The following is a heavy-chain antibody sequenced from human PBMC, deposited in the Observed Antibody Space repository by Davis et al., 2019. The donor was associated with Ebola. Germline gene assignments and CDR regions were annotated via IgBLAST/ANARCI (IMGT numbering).Heavy chain of an antibody. CDR2: IRYDGSNK. D-gene: IGHD2-2*03. V-gene: IGHV3-30*02. CDR3: AKLGYCISTSCYGMDV. Sequence: GGSLRLSCAASGFTFSSYGMPWVRQAPGKGLEWVAFIRYDGSNKYYADSVKGRFTISRDNSKNTLYLQMNSLRAEDTAVYYCAKLGYCISTSCYGMDVWGQGTTVTVSS. J-gene: IGHJ6*02. CDR1: GFTFSSYG.